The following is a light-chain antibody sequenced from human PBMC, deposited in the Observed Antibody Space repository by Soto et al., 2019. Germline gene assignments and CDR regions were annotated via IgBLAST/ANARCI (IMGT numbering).Light chain of an antibody. CDR1: QSISSW. J-gene: IGKJ4*01. Sequence: DIQMTQSSSTXSXXVXXXXXXXXRASQSISSWLAWYQQKPGKAPKLLIYKASTLESGVPSNFSGSGSGTDFTLTISSLQPEDFATYYCQQFNNYPLTFGGGTKVDI. CDR3: QQFNNYPLT. CDR2: KAS. V-gene: IGKV1-5*03.